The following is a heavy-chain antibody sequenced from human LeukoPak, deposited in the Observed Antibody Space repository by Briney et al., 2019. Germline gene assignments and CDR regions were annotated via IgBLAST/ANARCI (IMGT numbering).Heavy chain of an antibody. J-gene: IGHJ4*02. D-gene: IGHD1-26*01. CDR2: IRAKAYGGTA. CDR1: GFTFGDFP. Sequence: GGSLRLSCTTSGFTFGDFPMTWVRQAPGKGLEWVGYIRAKAYGGTAEYAASVKGRFIISRDDSKRIAYLQMSSLKPEDTAVYYCTRGSGRYEYWGQGTPVTVSS. CDR3: TRGSGRYEY. V-gene: IGHV3-49*04.